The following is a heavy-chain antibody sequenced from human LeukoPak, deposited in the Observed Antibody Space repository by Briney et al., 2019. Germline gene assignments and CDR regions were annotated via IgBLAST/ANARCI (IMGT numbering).Heavy chain of an antibody. D-gene: IGHD3-3*01. Sequence: ASVKVSCKASGYTFTSYYMHWVRQAPGQGLEWMGIINPSGGSTSYAQKLQGRVTMTTDTSTSTAYMELRSLRSDDTAVYYCARERGFLEWLLQDYWGQGTLVTVSS. CDR1: GYTFTSYY. CDR3: ARERGFLEWLLQDY. V-gene: IGHV1-46*01. CDR2: INPSGGST. J-gene: IGHJ4*02.